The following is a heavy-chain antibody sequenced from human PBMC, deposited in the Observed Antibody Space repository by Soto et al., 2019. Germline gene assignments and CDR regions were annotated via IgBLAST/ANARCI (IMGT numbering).Heavy chain of an antibody. Sequence: PSETLSRTCGVYGGSFSGYYWSWIRQPPGKGLEWIGEINRSGSTNYNPSLKSRVTISVDTSKNQLSLKLRSMTAADTAVYYCARVGGVVYAIRYYYYYYGMDVWGQGTTVTVSS. CDR1: GGSFSGYY. J-gene: IGHJ6*02. V-gene: IGHV4-34*01. CDR3: ARVGGVVYAIRYYYYYYGMDV. D-gene: IGHD2-8*02. CDR2: INRSGST.